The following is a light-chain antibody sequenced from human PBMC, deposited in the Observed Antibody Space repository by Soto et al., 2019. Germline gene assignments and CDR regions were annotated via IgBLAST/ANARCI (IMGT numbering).Light chain of an antibody. J-gene: IGKJ1*01. Sequence: EIVMTQSPATLSVSPGERATLSCRASQSVSSNLAWYQQKPVQAPRLLIYGASTRATGIPARFSGSGSGTEFTLTISSLQSEDFAVYYCQQYNNWPRTFGQGTKVKSN. V-gene: IGKV3-15*01. CDR1: QSVSSN. CDR3: QQYNNWPRT. CDR2: GAS.